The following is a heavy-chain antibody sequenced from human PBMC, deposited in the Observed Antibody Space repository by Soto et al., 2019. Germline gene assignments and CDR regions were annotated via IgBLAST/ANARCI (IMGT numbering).Heavy chain of an antibody. CDR3: AKDEVAGTYYYYYYMDV. D-gene: IGHD6-19*01. CDR1: GFTFSSYA. V-gene: IGHV3-23*01. CDR2: ISGSGGST. Sequence: GGSLRLSCAASGFTFSSYAMSWVRQAPGKGLEWVSAISGSGGSTYYADSVKGRFTISRDNSKNTLYLQMNSLRAEDTAVYYCAKDEVAGTYYYYYYMDVWGKGTTVTVSS. J-gene: IGHJ6*03.